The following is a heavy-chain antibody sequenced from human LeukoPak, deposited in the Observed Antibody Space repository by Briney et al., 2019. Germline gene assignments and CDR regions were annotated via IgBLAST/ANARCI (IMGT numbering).Heavy chain of an antibody. Sequence: GGSLRLSCAASGFTYSSYSMNWVRQAPGKGLEWVSSISSISSYIYYADSVKGRFTVSRDNAKNSLYLQMDSLRAEDTAVYYCARDPSGTYYPRVSGALDIWGQGTMVTVSS. J-gene: IGHJ3*02. D-gene: IGHD1-26*01. V-gene: IGHV3-21*01. CDR2: ISSISSYI. CDR1: GFTYSSYS. CDR3: ARDPSGTYYPRVSGALDI.